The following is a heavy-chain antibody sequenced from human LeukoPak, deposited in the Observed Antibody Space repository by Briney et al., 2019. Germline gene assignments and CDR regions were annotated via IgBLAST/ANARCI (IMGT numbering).Heavy chain of an antibody. D-gene: IGHD3-10*01. CDR3: ARDAPVRGVIIAYFDY. CDR1: GFTFSSYS. CDR2: ISSSSSSI. Sequence: GGSLRLSCAASGFTFSSYSMNWVRQAPGKGLEWVSYISSSSSSIYYADSVRGRFTISRDNAKNSLYLQMNSLRDEDTAVYYCARDAPVRGVIIAYFDYWGQGTLVTVSS. V-gene: IGHV3-48*02. J-gene: IGHJ4*02.